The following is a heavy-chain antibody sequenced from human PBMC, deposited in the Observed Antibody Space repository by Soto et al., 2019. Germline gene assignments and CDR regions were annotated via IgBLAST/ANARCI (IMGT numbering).Heavy chain of an antibody. V-gene: IGHV3-48*01. CDR2: ITYNSSTK. CDR3: TREGGRGQGMDY. D-gene: IGHD1-26*01. J-gene: IGHJ6*02. Sequence: PGGSLRLSCAASGFTFSHYAMNWVRQAPGKGLEWVADITYNSSTKKYADSVKVRFTISRDNSKNSLYLHMNSLRAEETAVYYCTREGGRGQGMDYWGQGTTVTVSS. CDR1: GFTFSHYA.